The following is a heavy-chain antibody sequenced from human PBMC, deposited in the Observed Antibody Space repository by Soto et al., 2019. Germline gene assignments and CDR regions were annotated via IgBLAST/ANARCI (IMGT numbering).Heavy chain of an antibody. D-gene: IGHD6-13*01. CDR3: AREEVGYSSYGRAFDI. CDR1: GFTVSSNY. CDR2: IYSGGST. Sequence: GGSLRLSCAASGFTVSSNYMSWVRQAPGKGPEWVSVIYSGGSTYYADSVKGRFTISRDNSKNTLYLQMNSLRAEDTAVYYCAREEVGYSSYGRAFDIWGQGTMVTVSS. J-gene: IGHJ3*02. V-gene: IGHV3-66*01.